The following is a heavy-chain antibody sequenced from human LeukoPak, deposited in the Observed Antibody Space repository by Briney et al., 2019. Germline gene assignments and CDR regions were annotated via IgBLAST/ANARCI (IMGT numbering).Heavy chain of an antibody. CDR3: ARGHCSSTSCYYAAWFDP. Sequence: PSETLSLTCTVSGGSISSSSYYWGWIRQPPEKGLEWIGSIYYSGSTYYKPPLKSRVTISVDTSKNQFSLKLTSVTAADTAVYYCARGHCSSTSCYYAAWFDPWGQGTPVTVSS. J-gene: IGHJ5*02. CDR1: GGSISSSSYY. V-gene: IGHV4-39*01. D-gene: IGHD2-2*01. CDR2: IYYSGST.